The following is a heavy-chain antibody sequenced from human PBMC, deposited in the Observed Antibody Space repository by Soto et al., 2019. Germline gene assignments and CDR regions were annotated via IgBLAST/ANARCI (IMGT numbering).Heavy chain of an antibody. Sequence: GGSLRLSCAASGFTFSNYAMSWVRQAPGKGLEWVSAISGSGGRKYYADSVKGRFTISRDNSENTLYMQMNTLRAEDTAVYYCSKGLVLPWYDYYYMDVWGKGTTVTVSS. CDR3: SKGLVLPWYDYYYMDV. V-gene: IGHV3-23*01. CDR2: ISGSGGRK. CDR1: GFTFSNYA. J-gene: IGHJ6*03. D-gene: IGHD2-8*01.